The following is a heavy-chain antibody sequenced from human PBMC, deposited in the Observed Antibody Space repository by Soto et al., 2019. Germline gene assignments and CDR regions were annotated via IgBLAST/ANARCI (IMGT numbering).Heavy chain of an antibody. Sequence: GGSLRLSCAASGFTFSSYALNWVRQAPGKGLEWVAEISGSGTSTYYAPSVKGRFIISSDSPKNTLYLRMYSLRAEDTAMYYCAKSLSALFSLGDFKYWGQGALVTVS. D-gene: IGHD2-21*01. J-gene: IGHJ4*02. CDR1: GFTFSSYA. CDR3: AKSLSALFSLGDFKY. CDR2: ISGSGTST. V-gene: IGHV3-23*01.